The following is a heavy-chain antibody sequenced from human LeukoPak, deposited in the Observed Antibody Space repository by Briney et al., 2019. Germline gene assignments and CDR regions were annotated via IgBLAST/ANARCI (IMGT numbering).Heavy chain of an antibody. J-gene: IGHJ4*02. D-gene: IGHD3-10*01. Sequence: SVKVSCKASGGTFSSYAISWVRPAPGQGLEWMGGIIPIVGTANYTQKFQGRVTSTADESTSTAYMELRSMRSEDTAVYYCASFGELIPYCGQGTLVTVSP. CDR2: IIPIVGTA. CDR1: GGTFSSYA. CDR3: ASFGELIPY. V-gene: IGHV1-69*01.